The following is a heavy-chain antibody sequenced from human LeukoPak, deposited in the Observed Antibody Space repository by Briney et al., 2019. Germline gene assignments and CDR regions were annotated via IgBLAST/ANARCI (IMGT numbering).Heavy chain of an antibody. J-gene: IGHJ4*02. D-gene: IGHD6-19*01. CDR2: ISYDGSNK. Sequence: GGSLRLSCGASGFTFSSYAMHWVRQAPGKGLEWVAVISYDGSNKYYADSVKGRFTISRDNSKNTLYLQMNSLRAEDTAVYYCARDQYSSGWFDGLFDYWGQGTLVTVSS. CDR3: ARDQYSSGWFDGLFDY. CDR1: GFTFSSYA. V-gene: IGHV3-30-3*01.